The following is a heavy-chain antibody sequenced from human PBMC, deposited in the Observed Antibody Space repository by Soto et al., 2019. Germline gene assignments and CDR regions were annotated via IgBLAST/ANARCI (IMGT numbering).Heavy chain of an antibody. V-gene: IGHV1-8*01. CDR3: ARGGLPEYCSSTSRYYAFDI. Sequence: ASVKVSCKASGYTFTSYDINWVRQATGQGLEWMGWMNPNSGNTGYAQKFQGRVTMTRNTSISTAYMELSSLRSEDTAVYYCARGGLPEYCSSTSRYYAFDIWGQGTMVTVSS. J-gene: IGHJ3*02. D-gene: IGHD2-2*01. CDR1: GYTFTSYD. CDR2: MNPNSGNT.